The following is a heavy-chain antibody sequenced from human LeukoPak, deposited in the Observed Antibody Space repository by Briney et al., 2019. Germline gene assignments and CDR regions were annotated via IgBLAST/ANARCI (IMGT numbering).Heavy chain of an antibody. CDR3: SRGRDLSSGYQELDY. J-gene: IGHJ4*02. Sequence: GGSLRLSCAASGFTFSDHYMDWLRQAPGKGLEGVGRVRNKPRSYTTEYAASVKGRFTVSRDDSKNSLYLQMNSLKTDDTAVYYCSRGRDLSSGYQELDYWGQGILVTVSS. V-gene: IGHV3-72*01. D-gene: IGHD5-12*01. CDR2: VRNKPRSYTT. CDR1: GFTFSDHY.